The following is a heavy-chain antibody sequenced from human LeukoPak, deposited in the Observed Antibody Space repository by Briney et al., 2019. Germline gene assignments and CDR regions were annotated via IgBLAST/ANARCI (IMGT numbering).Heavy chain of an antibody. CDR1: GYSFTSYW. J-gene: IGHJ4*02. CDR2: IYPGDSDT. V-gene: IGHV5-51*01. Sequence: PGGSLKISCKGSGYSFTSYWIGWVRQMPGKGLEWMGIIYPGDSDTRYSPSFQGQVTISADKSICTAYLQWSSLKASDTAMYYCARHHVCSGGSCYSGDYWGQGTLVTVSS. CDR3: ARHHVCSGGSCYSGDY. D-gene: IGHD2-15*01.